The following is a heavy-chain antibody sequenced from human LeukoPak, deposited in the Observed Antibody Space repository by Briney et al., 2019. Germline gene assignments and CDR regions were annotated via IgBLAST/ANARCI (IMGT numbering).Heavy chain of an antibody. CDR3: ARDPSNTSGCFPYFDY. CDR1: GYTFTSHG. Sequence: ASVKLSCKASGYTFTSHGISWVRQAPGQGLEWMGWISCYNGDTKYPQKLQGRVTMTTETSTSTAYMELRSLRSDDTAVYYCARDPSNTSGCFPYFDYWGQGTLVTVSS. D-gene: IGHD6-19*01. CDR2: ISCYNGDT. V-gene: IGHV1-18*01. J-gene: IGHJ4*02.